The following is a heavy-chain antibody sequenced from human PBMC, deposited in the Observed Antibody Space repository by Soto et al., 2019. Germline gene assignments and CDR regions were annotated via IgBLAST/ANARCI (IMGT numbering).Heavy chain of an antibody. J-gene: IGHJ3*02. D-gene: IGHD3-9*01. CDR2: ISSSSYI. V-gene: IGHV3-21*01. Sequence: GGSLRLSCAASGFTFSSYSMNWVRQAPGKGLEWVSSISSSSYIYYADSVKGRFTISRDNAKNSLYLQMNSLRAEDTAVYYCARGGGLRYFDWPDNDAFDIWGQGTMVTVSS. CDR1: GFTFSSYS. CDR3: ARGGGLRYFDWPDNDAFDI.